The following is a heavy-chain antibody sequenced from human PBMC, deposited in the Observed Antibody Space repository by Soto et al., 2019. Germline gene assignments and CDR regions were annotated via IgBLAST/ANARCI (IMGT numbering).Heavy chain of an antibody. CDR2: NNPKSGDT. Sequence: QVQLVQSGDEVKKSGASLKVSCKASGYTFTGYYIHWVRQAPGQGLEWMGWNNPKSGDTNYAQKFQGRVSMTRDTSITTAYMEVSRLKSDDTAVYYCARGSPRMGALPTYWGQGTLVTVSS. D-gene: IGHD1-26*01. CDR3: ARGSPRMGALPTY. J-gene: IGHJ4*02. V-gene: IGHV1-2*02. CDR1: GYTFTGYY.